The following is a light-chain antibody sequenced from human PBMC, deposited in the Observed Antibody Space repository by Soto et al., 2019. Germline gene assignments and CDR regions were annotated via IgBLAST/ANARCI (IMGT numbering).Light chain of an antibody. CDR2: AAS. V-gene: IGKV1-39*01. Sequence: DIQMTQSPSSLSASVGDRVTITCRASQSISSYLNWYQQKPGKAPKLLIYAASSLQSGVPSRFSGSGSGTDFTLTISSLQPEDFATYYCQQSYSTHPTFGPGTKVDIK. CDR3: QQSYSTHPT. CDR1: QSISSY. J-gene: IGKJ3*01.